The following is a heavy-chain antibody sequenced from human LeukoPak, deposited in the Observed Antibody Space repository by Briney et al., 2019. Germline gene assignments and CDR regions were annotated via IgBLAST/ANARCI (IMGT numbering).Heavy chain of an antibody. D-gene: IGHD4-17*01. Sequence: SETLSLTCAVYGGSFSGYYWSWIRQPPGKGLEWIGEINHSGSTNYNPSLKSRVTISVDTSKNQFSLKLSSVTAADTAVYYCVRGGRDYGDYPLFQHWGQGTLVTVSS. CDR2: INHSGST. J-gene: IGHJ1*01. V-gene: IGHV4-34*01. CDR1: GGSFSGYY. CDR3: VRGGRDYGDYPLFQH.